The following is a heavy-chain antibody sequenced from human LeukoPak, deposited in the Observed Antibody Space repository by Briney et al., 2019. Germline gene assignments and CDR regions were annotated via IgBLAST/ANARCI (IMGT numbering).Heavy chain of an antibody. CDR2: IIPIFGTA. Sequence: SVTVSCKASGGTFSSYAISWVRQAPGQGLEWMGGIIPIFGTANYAQKFQGRVTITADKSTSTAYMELSSLRSEDTAVYYCARDTGYSSGWYGYWGQGTLVTVSS. V-gene: IGHV1-69*06. D-gene: IGHD6-19*01. CDR3: ARDTGYSSGWYGY. J-gene: IGHJ4*02. CDR1: GGTFSSYA.